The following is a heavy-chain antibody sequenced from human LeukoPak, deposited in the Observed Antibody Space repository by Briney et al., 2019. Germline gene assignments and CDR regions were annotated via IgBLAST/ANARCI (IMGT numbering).Heavy chain of an antibody. V-gene: IGHV1-69*05. Sequence: SVKVSCKASGYTFTSYGISWVRQAPGQGLEWMGRIIPIFGTANYAQKSQGRVTITTDESTSTAYMELSSLRSEDTAVYYCARDLGGSYYHYWGQGTLVTVSS. CDR1: GYTFTSYG. D-gene: IGHD1-26*01. CDR3: ARDLGGSYYHY. CDR2: IIPIFGTA. J-gene: IGHJ4*02.